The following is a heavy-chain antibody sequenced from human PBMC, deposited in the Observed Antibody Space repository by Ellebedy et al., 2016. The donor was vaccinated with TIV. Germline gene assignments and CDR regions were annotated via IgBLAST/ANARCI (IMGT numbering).Heavy chain of an antibody. CDR3: AISGDGYNYDY. CDR2: IYYSGST. CDR1: GGSISSGGYY. D-gene: IGHD5-24*01. J-gene: IGHJ4*02. Sequence: SETLSLXXTVSGGSISSGGYYWSWIRQHPGKGLEWIGYIYYSGSTYYNPSLKSRVTISVDTSKNQFSLKLSSVTAADTAVYYCAISGDGYNYDYWGQGTLVTVSS. V-gene: IGHV4-31*03.